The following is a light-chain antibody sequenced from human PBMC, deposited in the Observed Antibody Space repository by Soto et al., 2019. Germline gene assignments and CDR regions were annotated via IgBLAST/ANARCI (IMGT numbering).Light chain of an antibody. CDR2: AAS. Sequence: EIVLTQSPGTLSLSPGERATLSCRASQSVTSSHLAWYQQKPGQAPRLLIFAASNRATGIPDRFSGSGSGTDFTLTINRLEPEDFAVYYCHPYGSSRTFGQGTKVEIK. J-gene: IGKJ1*01. V-gene: IGKV3-20*01. CDR1: QSVTSSH. CDR3: HPYGSSRT.